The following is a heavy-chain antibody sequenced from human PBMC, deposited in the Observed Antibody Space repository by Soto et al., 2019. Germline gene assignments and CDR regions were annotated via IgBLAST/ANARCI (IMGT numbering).Heavy chain of an antibody. J-gene: IGHJ6*03. CDR2: ISGSGGST. D-gene: IGHD3-16*01. CDR3: GGSGNYYYYYMDV. Sequence: EVQLLESGGGLVQPGGSLRLSCAASGFTFSSYAMSWVRQAPGKGLEWVSAISGSGGSTYYADSVKGRFTISRDNSKNTLYLQMNSLRAEDTAVYYCGGSGNYYYYYMDVWGKGTTVTVSS. V-gene: IGHV3-23*01. CDR1: GFTFSSYA.